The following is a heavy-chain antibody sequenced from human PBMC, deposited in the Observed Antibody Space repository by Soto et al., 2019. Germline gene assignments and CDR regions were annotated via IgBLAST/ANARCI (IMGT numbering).Heavy chain of an antibody. CDR3: ARASRISTSRGAFDI. J-gene: IGHJ3*02. V-gene: IGHV3-33*01. CDR2: IWYDGSNK. D-gene: IGHD2-15*01. Sequence: GGSLRLSCAASGFTFSSYGMHWVRQAPGKGLEWVAVIWYDGSNKYYADSVKGRFTISRDNSKNTLYLQMNSLRAEDTAVYYCARASRISTSRGAFDIWGQGTMVTVSS. CDR1: GFTFSSYG.